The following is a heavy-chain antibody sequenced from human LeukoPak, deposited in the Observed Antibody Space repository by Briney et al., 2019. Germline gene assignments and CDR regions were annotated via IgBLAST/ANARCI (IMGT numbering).Heavy chain of an antibody. D-gene: IGHD3-22*01. Sequence: GGSLRLSCAASGFTFSSHWMSWVRQAPGKGLEWVGNIKPDGSEKYYVDSLKGRFIISRDNAKNSLYLQMNSLRAEDVAVYYCAKYFYDGSGTHYFDYWGQGTPVTVSS. J-gene: IGHJ4*02. V-gene: IGHV3-7*01. CDR1: GFTFSSHW. CDR2: IKPDGSEK. CDR3: AKYFYDGSGTHYFDY.